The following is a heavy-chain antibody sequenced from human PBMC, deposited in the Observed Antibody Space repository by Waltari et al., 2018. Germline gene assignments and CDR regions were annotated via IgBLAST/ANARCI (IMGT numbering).Heavy chain of an antibody. CDR2: IYPIDSDT. D-gene: IGHD3-10*01. J-gene: IGHJ5*02. CDR3: ARLVGGSGGTVVNWFDP. Sequence: EVQLVQSGAEVKKPGESLKISCKGSGYTFTNYWIGWVRQMPGKGLEWMGIIYPIDSDTIYVPSFQGQVSISVDKSISTAYLQWSSLRASDTAMYYCARLVGGSGGTVVNWFDPWGQGTLVTVSS. V-gene: IGHV5-51*01. CDR1: GYTFTNYW.